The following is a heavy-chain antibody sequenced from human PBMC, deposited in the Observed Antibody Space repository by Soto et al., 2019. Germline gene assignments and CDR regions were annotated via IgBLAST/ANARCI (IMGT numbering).Heavy chain of an antibody. J-gene: IGHJ6*02. Sequence: GGSLRLSCRVSGFTFNNSGMHWVRQAPGKGLEWMAVISYDGSDKYYADSVKGRVIISRDNSKNTLNLEMNSLRAEDTAIYYCVKDRVPGAYGNYYGMDVSGQATLVTVSS. CDR2: ISYDGSDK. V-gene: IGHV3-30*18. D-gene: IGHD5-12*01. CDR3: VKDRVPGAYGNYYGMDV. CDR1: GFTFNNSG.